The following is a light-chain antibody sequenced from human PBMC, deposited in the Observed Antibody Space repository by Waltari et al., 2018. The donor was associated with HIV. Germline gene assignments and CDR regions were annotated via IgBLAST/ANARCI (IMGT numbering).Light chain of an antibody. J-gene: IGLJ1*01. CDR2: KDT. V-gene: IGLV3-25*03. CDR3: QSADTTGSLYV. CDR1: ALPKQY. Sequence: SYDLTQPPSVSVSPGQTARITCSGNALPKQYAYWYQQKPGQAPVLLIYKDTERPSGIHERLSGASAGTTVTLTISGVQAEDEADYYCQSADTTGSLYVFGTVTKVTV.